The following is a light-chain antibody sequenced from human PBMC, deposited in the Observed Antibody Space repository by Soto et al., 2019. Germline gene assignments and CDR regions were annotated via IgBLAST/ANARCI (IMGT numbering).Light chain of an antibody. CDR1: QSVSSY. J-gene: IGKJ1*01. CDR2: DAS. Sequence: IVLTHSPSTLSCSPGEIAALSFRAIQSVSSYLAWYQQKPVQAPRLLMYDASNRATGIQARFSGSGSGKDFNLNISRMEHEDFAVYYCQQYGSSPPWTFGQGTKVDIK. V-gene: IGKV3-20*01. CDR3: QQYGSSPPWT.